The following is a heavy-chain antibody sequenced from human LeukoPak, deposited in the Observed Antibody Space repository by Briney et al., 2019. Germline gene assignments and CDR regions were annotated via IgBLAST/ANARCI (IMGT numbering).Heavy chain of an antibody. Sequence: GGSLRLSCAASGFTFTNYAMSWVRQAPGKGLEWVSTISGSDGSTYYADSVKGRFTISRDNSKNTLYLQMNSLRAEDTAVYYCAKCPAWDPWGRYDSYYFDYWGQGTLVTVSS. D-gene: IGHD3-16*01. J-gene: IGHJ4*02. CDR1: GFTFTNYA. CDR2: ISGSDGST. CDR3: AKCPAWDPWGRYDSYYFDY. V-gene: IGHV3-23*01.